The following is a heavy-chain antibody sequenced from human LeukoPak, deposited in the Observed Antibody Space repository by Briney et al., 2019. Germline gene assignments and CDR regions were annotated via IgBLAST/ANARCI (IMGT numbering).Heavy chain of an antibody. V-gene: IGHV1-8*03. CDR2: MNPNSGNT. CDR1: GYTFTSYD. D-gene: IGHD5-18*01. CDR3: ARGYRDNAFDI. Sequence: GASVKASCKASGYTFTSYDINWVRQATGQGLEWMGWMNPNSGNTGYAQKFQGRVTITRDMSTSTVYMELSSLRSEDTAVYYCARGYRDNAFDIWGQGTMVTVSS. J-gene: IGHJ3*02.